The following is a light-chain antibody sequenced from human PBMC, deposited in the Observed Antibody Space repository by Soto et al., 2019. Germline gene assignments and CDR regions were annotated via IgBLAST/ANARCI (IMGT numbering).Light chain of an antibody. V-gene: IGKV1-39*01. CDR3: QQSSTIPRT. CDR1: QHISTY. Sequence: DIQMTQSPSSLSASVGDRVTISCRSSQHISTYLNWYQHKPGKAPKLLVYAASTLKSGVPSRFSGSGSGTDFRLTISSQQPEDFATYYCQQSSTIPRTFGQGTKVDLK. J-gene: IGKJ1*01. CDR2: AAS.